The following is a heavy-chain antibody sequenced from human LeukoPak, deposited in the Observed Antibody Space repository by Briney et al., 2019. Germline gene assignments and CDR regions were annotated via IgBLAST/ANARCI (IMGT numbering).Heavy chain of an antibody. V-gene: IGHV3-21*01. D-gene: IGHD6-19*01. CDR1: GFTFSSYS. Sequence: PGGSLRLSCAASGFTFSSYSMNWVRQAPGKGLEWVSSISSSSSYIYYADSVKGRFTIPRDNAKNSLYLQMNSLRAEDTAVYYCARGGSSGFDYWGQGTLVTVSS. CDR3: ARGGSSGFDY. CDR2: ISSSSSYI. J-gene: IGHJ4*02.